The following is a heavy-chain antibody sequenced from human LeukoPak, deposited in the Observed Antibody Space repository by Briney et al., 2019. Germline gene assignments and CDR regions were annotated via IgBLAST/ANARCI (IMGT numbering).Heavy chain of an antibody. CDR3: ARDPAPDAFDM. CDR1: GASISSYS. J-gene: IGHJ3*02. CDR2: IYSSGST. V-gene: IGHV4-4*07. Sequence: SETLSLTCTVSGASISSYSWSWIRQPAGKTLEWIGRIYSSGSTNYNPSLKSRVTMSADTSKNHFSLKLSSVTAAYTAMYYCARDPAPDAFDMWGQGTMVTVSS.